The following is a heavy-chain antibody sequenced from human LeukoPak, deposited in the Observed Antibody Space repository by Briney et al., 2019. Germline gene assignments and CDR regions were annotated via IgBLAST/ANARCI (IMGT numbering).Heavy chain of an antibody. Sequence: GGSLRLSCAASGFTISSYALSWVRQAPGKGLKWVSAISGSGVSTYYADSVKGRFTIARDKSKNTLSLTMNSLRAEDTAVYSCAKVGGWTVGATRFDYWGQGTLVTVSS. D-gene: IGHD1-26*01. V-gene: IGHV3-23*01. CDR1: GFTISSYA. J-gene: IGHJ4*02. CDR2: ISGSGVST. CDR3: AKVGGWTVGATRFDY.